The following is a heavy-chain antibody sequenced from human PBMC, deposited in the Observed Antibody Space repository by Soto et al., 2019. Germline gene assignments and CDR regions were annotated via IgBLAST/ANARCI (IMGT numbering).Heavy chain of an antibody. CDR3: ARHYRSTSSRPGEVDY. V-gene: IGHV4-39*01. CDR2: VYIGSVYYSGST. Sequence: LSLTCTVSGDSVSGSAFYWGWIRQPPGKGREWIGSVYIGSVYYSGSTYSNPSLKSRVTISVDTSKNQFSLKLISATAADTALYYCARHYRSTSSRPGEVDYWGQGTLVTVSS. CDR1: GDSVSGSAFY. J-gene: IGHJ4*02. D-gene: IGHD3-16*01.